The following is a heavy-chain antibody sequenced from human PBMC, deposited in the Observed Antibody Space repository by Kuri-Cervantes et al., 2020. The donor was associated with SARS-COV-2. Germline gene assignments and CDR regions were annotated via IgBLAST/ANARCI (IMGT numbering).Heavy chain of an antibody. CDR1: GFTFSDYD. CDR2: IWYDGRNT. J-gene: IGHJ6*03. CDR3: AGNHSMDV. Sequence: GGSLRLSCASSGFTFSDYDMHWVRQAPGKGLEWVAVIWYDGRNTYYTGSVKGRFTISRDNSKNMLYLEVNSLRAEDTAVYYCAGNHSMDVWGTGTAVTVSS. V-gene: IGHV3-33*08.